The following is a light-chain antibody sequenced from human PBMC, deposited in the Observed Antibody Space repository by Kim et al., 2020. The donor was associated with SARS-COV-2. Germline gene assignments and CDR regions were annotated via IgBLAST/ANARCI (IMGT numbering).Light chain of an antibody. CDR3: SSYITSNVL. J-gene: IGLJ2*01. Sequence: QSVLTQPASVSGSPGQSITISCTGASSDYVSWYQQHPDKAPRLMVYDVSNRPSGVSHRFSGSKSGDTAYLTISGLQAEDEADYYCSSYITSNVLFGGGTKVTVL. CDR1: SSDY. V-gene: IGLV2-14*03. CDR2: DVS.